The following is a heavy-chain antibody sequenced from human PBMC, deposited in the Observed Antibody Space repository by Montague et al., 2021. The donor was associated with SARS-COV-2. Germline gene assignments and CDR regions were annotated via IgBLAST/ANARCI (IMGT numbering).Heavy chain of an antibody. J-gene: IGHJ6*02. V-gene: IGHV4-59*08. CDR1: GGSLSTYY. CDR3: ARNAYNHYGLDV. Sequence: SLSLVCSVSGGSLSTYYWSWIRQPPGKGLEWIGYIDDSGTTRYNPSLRSRATISLDLSKNQFSLDLNSVTAADTAVYYCARNAYNHYGLDVWGQGTTVTVSS. CDR2: IDDSGTT.